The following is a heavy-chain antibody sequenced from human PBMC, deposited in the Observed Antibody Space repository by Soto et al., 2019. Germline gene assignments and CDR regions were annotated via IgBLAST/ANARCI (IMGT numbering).Heavy chain of an antibody. CDR1: GFTFSSYA. J-gene: IGHJ4*02. D-gene: IGHD1-1*01. CDR2: ISYDGSNK. CDR3: ARDTRWQALDY. V-gene: IGHV3-30-3*01. Sequence: QVQLVESGGGVVQPGRSLRLSCAASGFTFSSYAMHWVRQAPGKGLEWVAVISYDGSNKYYADSVKGRFTIARDNSKNTLYLQMNRLRAEDTAVYYCARDTRWQALDYWGQGTLVTVSS.